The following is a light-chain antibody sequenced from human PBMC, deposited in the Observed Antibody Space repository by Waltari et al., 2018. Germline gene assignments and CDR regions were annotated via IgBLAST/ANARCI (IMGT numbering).Light chain of an antibody. V-gene: IGKV3-20*01. CDR2: GAS. Sequence: CRASHSVTRTLAWYQPKPVQAPRLLICGASNSATGIPDRFSGSGSGTDFSLTISRLEPEDFAVYYCQHYLRLPATFGQGTKVEIK. J-gene: IGKJ1*01. CDR3: QHYLRLPAT. CDR1: HSVTRT.